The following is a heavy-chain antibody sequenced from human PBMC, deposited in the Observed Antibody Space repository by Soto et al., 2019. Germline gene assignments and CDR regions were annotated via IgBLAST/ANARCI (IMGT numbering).Heavy chain of an antibody. CDR1: GFTFRDYG. V-gene: IGHV3-23*01. Sequence: GGSLRLSCAASGFTFRDYGMSWVRQAPGKGLEWVSCIRGAGANTYYADSVQGRFTVSRDTSKNTVYLQMNSLRAEDTAVYFCAKDRDVVVVIDATATGAFDIWGQGTVVTVSS. D-gene: IGHD2-15*01. J-gene: IGHJ3*02. CDR2: IRGAGANT. CDR3: AKDRDVVVVIDATATGAFDI.